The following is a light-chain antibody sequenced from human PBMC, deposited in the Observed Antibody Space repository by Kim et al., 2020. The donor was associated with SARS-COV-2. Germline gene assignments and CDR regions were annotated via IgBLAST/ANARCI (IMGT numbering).Light chain of an antibody. CDR1: RNVDHF. CDR3: QQSDSSLYT. J-gene: IGKJ2*01. Sequence: SAPVRDTVTLTCRESRNVDHFINWYQHKEGNAPKLLIYGSSTSQRGVPSRFTGSGSGTFFTLTINSLQREDFGTYYCQQSDSSLYTFGQGTKLEI. V-gene: IGKV1-39*01. CDR2: GSS.